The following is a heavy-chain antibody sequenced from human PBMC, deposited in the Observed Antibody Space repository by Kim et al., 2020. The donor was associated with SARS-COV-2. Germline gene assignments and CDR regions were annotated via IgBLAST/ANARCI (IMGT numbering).Heavy chain of an antibody. CDR3: TRGPAYSGDDFDS. J-gene: IGHJ4*02. D-gene: IGHD5-12*01. V-gene: IGHV3-49*02. Sequence: EYAASEKDRFTITSDDYKSTASLQMNRLKTEDTAVYYCTRGPAYSGDDFDSWGKGTLVTVSS.